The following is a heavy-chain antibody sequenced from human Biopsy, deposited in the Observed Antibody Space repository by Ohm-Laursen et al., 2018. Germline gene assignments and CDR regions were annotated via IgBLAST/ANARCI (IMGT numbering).Heavy chain of an antibody. J-gene: IGHJ6*02. D-gene: IGHD3-16*01. Sequence: SLRLSCSASGFSFSDYGMHWVRQAPGRGLEWVAVIWYDGTNKYYAESVEGRFTISRDNSKNMVYLQMGSLTVEDTAVYYCAKVHDSGYYYYSMDAWGQGTTVTVSS. V-gene: IGHV3-33*06. CDR1: GFSFSDYG. CDR3: AKVHDSGYYYYSMDA. CDR2: IWYDGTNK.